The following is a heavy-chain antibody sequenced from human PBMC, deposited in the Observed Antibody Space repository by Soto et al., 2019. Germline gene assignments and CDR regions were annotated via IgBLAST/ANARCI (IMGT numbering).Heavy chain of an antibody. J-gene: IGHJ4*02. CDR1: GYTFTSYG. V-gene: IGHV1-18*01. CDR3: ARDSYYYDTSGYRTVDY. CDR2: ISAYNGNT. Sequence: ASVKVSCKAAGYTFTSYGISWVRQAPGQGLEWMGWISAYNGNTNYAQKLQGRVTMTTDTSTSTGYMELRSLRSDDTAVYYCARDSYYYDTSGYRTVDYWGQGTLVTVSS. D-gene: IGHD3-22*01.